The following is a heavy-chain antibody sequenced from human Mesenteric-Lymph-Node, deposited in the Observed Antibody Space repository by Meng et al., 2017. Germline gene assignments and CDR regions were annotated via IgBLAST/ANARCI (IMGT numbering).Heavy chain of an antibody. V-gene: IGHV3-74*01. Sequence: EVPLVESGGGLVTPGESLSLSCAASGFTFNTYWMHWVRQVPGKGLVWVSRINEDGSSTSYADSVKGRFTISRDNAKNTLYLQMNSLRVEDTAVYYCARGYRDYWSQGTLVTVSS. CDR3: ARGYRDY. J-gene: IGHJ4*02. CDR2: INEDGSST. CDR1: GFTFNTYW. D-gene: IGHD1-14*01.